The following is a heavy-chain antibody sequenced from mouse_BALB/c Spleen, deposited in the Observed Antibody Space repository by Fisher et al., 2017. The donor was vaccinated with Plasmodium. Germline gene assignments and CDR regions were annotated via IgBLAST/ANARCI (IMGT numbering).Heavy chain of an antibody. D-gene: IGHD4-1*01. J-gene: IGHJ4*01. Sequence: KFKGKAILTVDKSSSTAYMELHSLTSEDSAVYYCARGELGALDYWGQGTSVTVSS. CDR3: ARGELGALDY. V-gene: IGHV1-34*02.